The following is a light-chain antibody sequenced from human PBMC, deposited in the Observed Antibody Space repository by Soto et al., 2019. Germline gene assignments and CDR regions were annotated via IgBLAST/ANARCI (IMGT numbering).Light chain of an antibody. CDR3: QQYDSHPMYT. V-gene: IGKV1-5*03. CDR1: QNIVNW. Sequence: DIQMTQSPSTLSASVGDRVTITCRARQNIVNWLAWYQQKPGKAPNLLIYKTSTLQRGVPSRFSGSGSGTEFTLTISSLQPDDFATYYCQQYDSHPMYTFVQGTKVEI. J-gene: IGKJ2*01. CDR2: KTS.